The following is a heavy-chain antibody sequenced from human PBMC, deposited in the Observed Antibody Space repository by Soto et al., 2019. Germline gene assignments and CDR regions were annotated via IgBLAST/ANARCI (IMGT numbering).Heavy chain of an antibody. D-gene: IGHD2-15*01. Sequence: PGGSLRLSCAASGFTFDDFAMHWVRQAPGKGPEWVSGISWNSGSIGYADSVKGRFTISRDNAKNSLYLQMNSLRAEETALYYCAKDRGGRYDYGQVDYWGQGTLVTVSS. CDR2: ISWNSGSI. CDR1: GFTFDDFA. J-gene: IGHJ4*02. CDR3: AKDRGGRYDYGQVDY. V-gene: IGHV3-9*01.